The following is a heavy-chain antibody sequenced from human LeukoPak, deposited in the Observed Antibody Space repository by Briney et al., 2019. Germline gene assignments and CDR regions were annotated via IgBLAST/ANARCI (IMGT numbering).Heavy chain of an antibody. CDR2: ISSSGSTM. D-gene: IGHD6-19*01. CDR3: ASSIAVAGKIFDH. CDR1: GFAVGANS. V-gene: IGHV3-11*01. J-gene: IGHJ4*02. Sequence: PGGSLRLSCAASGFAVGANSMSWIRQAPGKGLEWVSYISSSGSTMYYADSVKGRFTISRDNAKNSLYLQMNSLRAEDTAVYYCASSIAVAGKIFDHWGQGTLVTVSS.